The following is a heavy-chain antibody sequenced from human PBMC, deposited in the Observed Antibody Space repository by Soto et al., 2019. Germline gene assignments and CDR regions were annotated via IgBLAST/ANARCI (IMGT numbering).Heavy chain of an antibody. J-gene: IGHJ4*02. V-gene: IGHV1-18*01. CDR3: ARGAVGIVVVPAAMAFDY. Sequence: QVQLVQSGAEVKKPGASVKVSCKASGYTFTSYGISWVRQAPEQGLEWMGWISAYNGNTNYAQKLQGRVTMTTDTSTSTAYMELRSLRSDDTAVYYCARGAVGIVVVPAAMAFDYWGQGTLVTVSS. CDR2: ISAYNGNT. D-gene: IGHD2-2*01. CDR1: GYTFTSYG.